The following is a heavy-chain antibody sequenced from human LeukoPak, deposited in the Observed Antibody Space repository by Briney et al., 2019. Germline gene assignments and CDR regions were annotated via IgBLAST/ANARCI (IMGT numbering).Heavy chain of an antibody. D-gene: IGHD1-1*01. J-gene: IGHJ6*03. CDR3: SGISSPAGVVDYYYYMDV. V-gene: IGHV4-31*03. CDR2: IYYSGST. CDR1: GGSISRGGYY. Sequence: SETLSLTCTVSGGSISRGGYYWSWIRQHPGKGLEWIGYIYYSGSTYYNPSLKSRVTISVDTSKNQFSLKLSSVTAADTAVYYYSGISSPAGVVDYYYYMDVWGKGTTVTVPS.